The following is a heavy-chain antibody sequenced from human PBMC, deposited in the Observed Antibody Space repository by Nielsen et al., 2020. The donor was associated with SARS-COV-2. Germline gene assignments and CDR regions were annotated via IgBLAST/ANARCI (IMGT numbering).Heavy chain of an antibody. Sequence: GGSLRLSCAASGFTFDDYGMSWVRQAPGKGLEWVSGINWNGGSTGYADSVKGRFTISRDNAKNSLYLQMNSLRAEDTALYHCASDYGDYVNYYYYYGMDVWGQGTTVTVSS. D-gene: IGHD4-17*01. CDR2: INWNGGST. J-gene: IGHJ6*02. V-gene: IGHV3-20*01. CDR1: GFTFDDYG. CDR3: ASDYGDYVNYYYYYGMDV.